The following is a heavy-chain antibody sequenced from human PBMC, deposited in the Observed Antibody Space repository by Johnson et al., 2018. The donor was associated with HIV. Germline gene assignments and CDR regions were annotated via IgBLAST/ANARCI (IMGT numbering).Heavy chain of an antibody. Sequence: EKYFVDSVKGRFTISRDNAKNSLYLQMNSLRPEDTAVYYCVKDIGYGDPSDGAFDIWGQGTMVTVSS. J-gene: IGHJ3*02. D-gene: IGHD4-17*01. CDR3: VKDIGYGDPSDGAFDI. V-gene: IGHV3-7*03. CDR2: EK.